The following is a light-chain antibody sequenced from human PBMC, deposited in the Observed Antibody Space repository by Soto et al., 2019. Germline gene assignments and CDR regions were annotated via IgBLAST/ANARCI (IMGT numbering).Light chain of an antibody. J-gene: IGKJ2*03. Sequence: ESVLTQSPGTLSLSPGESATLSFRASQSVSSTYLAWYQQKPGQAPRLLIYAASTRAAGIPDRFSGSRSATDFTLTISRLEPEDFAAYYCQQYGGSPLYRFDHGTRLEIK. CDR3: QQYGGSPLYR. V-gene: IGKV3-20*01. CDR2: AAS. CDR1: QSVSSTY.